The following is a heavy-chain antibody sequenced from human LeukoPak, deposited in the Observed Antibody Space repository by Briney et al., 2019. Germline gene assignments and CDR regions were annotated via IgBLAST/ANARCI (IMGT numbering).Heavy chain of an antibody. V-gene: IGHV4-31*03. CDR1: GGSISSGGYY. CDR3: ARDPQTYYYGSGSYLDV. J-gene: IGHJ6*04. Sequence: PSQTLSLTCTVSGGSISSGGYYWSWIRQHPGKGLEWIGYIYYSGSTYYNPSLKSRVAISVDTSKNQFSLKLSSVTAADTAVYYCARDPQTYYYGSGSYLDVWGKGTTVTVSS. CDR2: IYYSGST. D-gene: IGHD3-10*01.